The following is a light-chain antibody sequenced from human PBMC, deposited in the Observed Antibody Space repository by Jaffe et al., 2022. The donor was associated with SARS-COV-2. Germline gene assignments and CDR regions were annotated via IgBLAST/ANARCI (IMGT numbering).Light chain of an antibody. Sequence: ETEMTQSPATLSVSPGERATLSCRASQSVSTNLAWYQQKPGQAPRLLIYAASTRAIGIPARFSGSGSGTEFTLTISSLQSEDFAIYYCQQYNNWPWTFGQGAKVEVK. CDR3: QQYNNWPWT. CDR1: QSVSTN. CDR2: AAS. V-gene: IGKV3-15*01. J-gene: IGKJ1*01.